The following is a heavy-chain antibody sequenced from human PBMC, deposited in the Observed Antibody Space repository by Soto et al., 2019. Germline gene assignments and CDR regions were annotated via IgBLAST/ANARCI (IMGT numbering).Heavy chain of an antibody. Sequence: GGSLRLSCAASGFTFSSYGMHWVRQAPGKGLEWVAVIWYDGSNKYYADSVKGRFTISRDNSKNTLYLQMNSLRAEDTAVYYCARGPDFWSGYYDWFDPWGQGTLVTVSS. CDR3: ARGPDFWSGYYDWFDP. CDR1: GFTFSSYG. J-gene: IGHJ5*02. CDR2: IWYDGSNK. D-gene: IGHD3-3*01. V-gene: IGHV3-33*01.